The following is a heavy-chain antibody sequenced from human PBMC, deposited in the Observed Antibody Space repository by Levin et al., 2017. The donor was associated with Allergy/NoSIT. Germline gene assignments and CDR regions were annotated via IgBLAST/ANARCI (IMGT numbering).Heavy chain of an antibody. J-gene: IGHJ4*02. V-gene: IGHV4-34*01. CDR2: INHSGST. CDR1: GGSFSGYY. Sequence: TSETLSLTCAVYGGSFSGYYWSWIRQPPGKGLEWIGEINHSGSTNYNPSLKSRVTISVDTSKNQFSLKLSSVTAADTAVYYCARGIYGSGRSPPGYWGQGTLVTVSS. D-gene: IGHD3-10*01. CDR3: ARGIYGSGRSPPGY.